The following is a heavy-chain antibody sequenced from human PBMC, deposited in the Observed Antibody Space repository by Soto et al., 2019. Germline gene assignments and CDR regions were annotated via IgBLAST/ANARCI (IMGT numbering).Heavy chain of an antibody. CDR1: GFTFSSYW. D-gene: IGHD2-21*02. Sequence: EVQLVESGGGLVQPGGSLRLSWAASGFTFSSYWMHWVRQVPGKGLVWVSRISGDGRSINYADSVKGRFTISRDSAKNTLYLHMHSLRAEDTAVYYCARVGYCNGDCYSDYWGQGTLVTVSS. CDR3: ARVGYCNGDCYSDY. CDR2: ISGDGRSI. J-gene: IGHJ4*02. V-gene: IGHV3-74*01.